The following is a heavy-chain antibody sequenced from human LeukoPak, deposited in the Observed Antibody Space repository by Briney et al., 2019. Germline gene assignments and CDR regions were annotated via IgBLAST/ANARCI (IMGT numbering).Heavy chain of an antibody. V-gene: IGHV1-8*03. CDR2: MNPNSGNT. J-gene: IGHJ4*02. Sequence: ASVKVSCKASGYTFTSYDINWVRQATGQGLEWMGWMNPNSGNTGYAQKFQGRVTITRNTSISTAYMELSSLRSEDTAVYYCARGGHIDYDILTGYYNPPNDYWGQGTLVTVSS. CDR1: GYTFTSYD. D-gene: IGHD3-9*01. CDR3: ARGGHIDYDILTGYYNPPNDY.